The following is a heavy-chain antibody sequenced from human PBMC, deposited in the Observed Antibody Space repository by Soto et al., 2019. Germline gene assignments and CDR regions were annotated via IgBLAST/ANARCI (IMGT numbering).Heavy chain of an antibody. V-gene: IGHV4-39*01. J-gene: IGHJ4*02. CDR1: GDSITSNSYF. D-gene: IGHD3-9*01. Sequence: SETLSLTCTVSGDSITSNSYFWAWIRQPPGKGLEWIGSIYYSGSTYHNPSLKSRVTISVDRSNNQFSLKLTSVTATDTAVYYCARHFSVDHFDYWGQGALVTVSS. CDR2: IYYSGST. CDR3: ARHFSVDHFDY.